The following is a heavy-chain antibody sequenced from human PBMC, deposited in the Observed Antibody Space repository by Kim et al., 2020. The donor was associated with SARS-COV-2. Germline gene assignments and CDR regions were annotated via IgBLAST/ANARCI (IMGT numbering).Heavy chain of an antibody. CDR2: ISGSGGST. Sequence: GGSLRLSCAASGFTFSSYAMSWVRQAPGKGLEWVSAISGSGGSTYYADSVKGRFTISRDNSKNTLYLQMNSLRAEDTAVYYCAKGRNSNKRYCSGGSCYSVDYWGQGTLVTVSS. V-gene: IGHV3-23*01. CDR1: GFTFSSYA. J-gene: IGHJ4*02. CDR3: AKGRNSNKRYCSGGSCYSVDY. D-gene: IGHD2-15*01.